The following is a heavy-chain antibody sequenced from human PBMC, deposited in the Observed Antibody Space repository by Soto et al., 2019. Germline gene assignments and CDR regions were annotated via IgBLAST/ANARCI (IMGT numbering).Heavy chain of an antibody. CDR2: MNPNSGNT. V-gene: IGHV1-8*01. J-gene: IGHJ6*02. Sequence: ASVKVSCKASGYTFTSYDINWVRQATGQGLGWMGWMNPNSGNTGYAQKFQGRVTMTRNTSISTAYMELSSLRSEDTAVYYCARGGATVTTFVGMDVWGQGTTVTVSS. CDR3: ARGGATVTTFVGMDV. CDR1: GYTFTSYD. D-gene: IGHD4-17*01.